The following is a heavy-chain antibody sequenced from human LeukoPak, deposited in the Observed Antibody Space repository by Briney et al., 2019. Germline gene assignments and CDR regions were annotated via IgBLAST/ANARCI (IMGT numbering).Heavy chain of an antibody. Sequence: GGSLRLSCAASGFTFTDYFMNWIRQAPGKGLEWVSVIYSGGSTYYVDSVKGGFTISRDNSKNTLYLQMNSLRAEDTAVYYCARDRAGVFDYWGQGTLVTVSS. CDR3: ARDRAGVFDY. CDR2: IYSGGST. V-gene: IGHV3-66*01. D-gene: IGHD5-24*01. CDR1: GFTFTDYF. J-gene: IGHJ4*02.